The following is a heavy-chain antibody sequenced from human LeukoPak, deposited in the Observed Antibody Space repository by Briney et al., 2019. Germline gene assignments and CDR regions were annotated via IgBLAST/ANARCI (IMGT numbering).Heavy chain of an antibody. Sequence: ASVKVSCKASGYTFTGYYMHWVRQAPGQGLEWMGWINPNSGGTIYAQKFQGRVTMTEDTSTDTAYMELSSLRSEDTAVYYCATDLWDYVWGSYRSRRDWGQGTLVTVSS. CDR2: INPNSGGT. J-gene: IGHJ4*02. D-gene: IGHD3-16*02. V-gene: IGHV1-2*02. CDR1: GYTFTGYY. CDR3: ATDLWDYVWGSYRSRRD.